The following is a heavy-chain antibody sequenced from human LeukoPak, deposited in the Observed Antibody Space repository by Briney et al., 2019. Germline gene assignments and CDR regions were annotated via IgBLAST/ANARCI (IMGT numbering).Heavy chain of an antibody. V-gene: IGHV3-7*03. J-gene: IGHJ4*02. CDR2: IKQDGDTK. CDR1: GFPLNAYW. Sequence: GGAPRLSLAASGFPLNAYWVNLVRQAPGKGVGWVGHIKQDGDTKYYVDSVKGRFTISRNNAMNSLYLQMNSLRAEDTAIYYCARSLPYGTTWYGRSDFWGQGTLVTVSS. D-gene: IGHD6-13*01. CDR3: ARSLPYGTTWYGRSDF.